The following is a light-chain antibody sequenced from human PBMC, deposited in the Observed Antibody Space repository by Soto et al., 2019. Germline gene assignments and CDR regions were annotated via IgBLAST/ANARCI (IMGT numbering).Light chain of an antibody. V-gene: IGKV3-20*01. CDR2: GAS. CDR1: QIVSSNY. Sequence: EIVLTQSPGILSLSPGERAILSCRSSQIVSSNYLAWYQQKPGQAPRLLIYGASYRATGIPDRFSGSGSGTDFTLTVSRLEPEDFAVYYCQQYGSSPRTFGQGTKVDIK. CDR3: QQYGSSPRT. J-gene: IGKJ1*01.